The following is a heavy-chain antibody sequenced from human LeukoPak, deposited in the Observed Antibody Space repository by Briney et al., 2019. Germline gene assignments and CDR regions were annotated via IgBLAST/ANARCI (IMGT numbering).Heavy chain of an antibody. D-gene: IGHD2-15*01. CDR3: ARAPGYCSGGTCYGDYYYGMDV. Sequence: GGSLRLSCAASGFTVSSNYMSWVRQAPGKGLEWVSVIFSGGSTYYADSVKGRFTISRDNSKNTLYLQMNNLRAEDTAVYYCARAPGYCSGGTCYGDYYYGMDVWGQGTTVNVSS. CDR2: IFSGGST. V-gene: IGHV3-66*01. CDR1: GFTVSSNY. J-gene: IGHJ6*02.